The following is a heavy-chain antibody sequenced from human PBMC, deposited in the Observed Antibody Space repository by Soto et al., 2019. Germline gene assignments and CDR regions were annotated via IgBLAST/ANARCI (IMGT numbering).Heavy chain of an antibody. V-gene: IGHV1-18*01. CDR3: ARDLPPVDY. CDR1: GFTFSSYH. Sequence: QIQLVQSGAEVKKPGASVKVSCKASGFTFSSYHITWVRQAPGQGLEWMGWISAYNGNTNYAQNLQGRVTMTTDPSTSTAYMELRSLRSDDTAVYYCARDLPPVDYWGQGTLVTVSS. J-gene: IGHJ4*02. CDR2: ISAYNGNT.